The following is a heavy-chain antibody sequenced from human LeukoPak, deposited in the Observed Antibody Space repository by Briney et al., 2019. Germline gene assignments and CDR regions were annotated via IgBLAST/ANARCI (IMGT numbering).Heavy chain of an antibody. D-gene: IGHD5-12*01. J-gene: IGHJ4*02. Sequence: GASVKVSCKAFGYSLTNYYVHWARQAPGQGLEWMGEVNPSGGSTSYAQKFQGRITVTRDTYTNTVYMDLSSLRSEDTATYYCARGAPTTRIGAGRFDYWGQGSLLTVAP. CDR2: VNPSGGST. CDR3: ARGAPTTRIGAGRFDY. V-gene: IGHV1-46*01. CDR1: GYSLTNYY.